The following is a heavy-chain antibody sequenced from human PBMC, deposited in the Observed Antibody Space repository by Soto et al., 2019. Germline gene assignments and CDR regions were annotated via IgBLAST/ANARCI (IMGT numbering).Heavy chain of an antibody. D-gene: IGHD3-10*01. Sequence: QVQLVESGGGVVQPGRSLRLSCAASGFSFSSYGMHWVRQAPGKGLEWVAVISHDGSEKWYADSVRGRFTISRDNSKNTLYLQMNRLRTEDTTVYFCARGSQEKVSLYYALDVWGQGTTVTV. CDR2: ISHDGSEK. CDR1: GFSFSSYG. CDR3: ARGSQEKVSLYYALDV. J-gene: IGHJ6*02. V-gene: IGHV3-30*03.